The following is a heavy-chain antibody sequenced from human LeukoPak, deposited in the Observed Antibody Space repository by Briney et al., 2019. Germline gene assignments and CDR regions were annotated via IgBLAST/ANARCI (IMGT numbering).Heavy chain of an antibody. J-gene: IGHJ4*02. V-gene: IGHV3-30*18. CDR3: AKSPYYDILTGYYTGLFDY. CDR1: GFTFSSYG. D-gene: IGHD3-9*01. CDR2: ISYDGSNK. Sequence: PGRSLRLSCAASGFTFSSYGMHWVRQAPGKGLEWVAVISYDGSNKYYADSVKGRFTISRDNSKNTLYLRMNSLRAEDTAVYYCAKSPYYDILTGYYTGLFDYWGQGTLVTVSS.